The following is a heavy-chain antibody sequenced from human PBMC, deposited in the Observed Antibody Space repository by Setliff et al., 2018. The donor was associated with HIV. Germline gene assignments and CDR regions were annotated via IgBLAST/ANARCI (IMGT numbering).Heavy chain of an antibody. J-gene: IGHJ5*02. CDR3: AKWSEMLGTPATSDGYYCGWFDP. Sequence: GASVKVSCKASGGTFNSFAISWVRQAPGQGLEWMGGIIPIFGTADYAQKFRGRVTMTADTSTSTAYMDLGSLRSDDQAVYYCAKWSEMLGTPATSDGYYCGWFDPWGQGTLVTVSS. V-gene: IGHV1-69*06. D-gene: IGHD3-22*01. CDR1: GGTFNSFA. CDR2: IIPIFGTA.